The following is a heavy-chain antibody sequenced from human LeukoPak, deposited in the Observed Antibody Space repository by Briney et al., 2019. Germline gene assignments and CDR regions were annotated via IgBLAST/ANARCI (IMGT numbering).Heavy chain of an antibody. CDR2: IYSGGST. V-gene: IGHV3-53*01. CDR1: GFTVSSNY. J-gene: IGHJ3*01. D-gene: IGHD3-22*01. CDR3: ARLYYDSSGSAV. Sequence: GGSLRLSCAASGFTVSSNYMSWVRQAPGKGLEGVSVIYSGGSTYYADSVQGRFTISRDNSKNTLYLQMNSLRAEDTAVYYCARLYYDSSGSAVWGQGTMVTVSS.